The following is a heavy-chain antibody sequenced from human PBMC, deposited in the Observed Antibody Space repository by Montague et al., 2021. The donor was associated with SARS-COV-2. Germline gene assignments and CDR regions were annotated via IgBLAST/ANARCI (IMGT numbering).Heavy chain of an antibody. J-gene: IGHJ6*02. CDR3: AQTHYDILPGYYYGMDV. Sequence: PALVKPTQTLTLTCTFSGFSLSTSGMCVSWIRQPPGKALEWLARIDWDDDKYYSTSLKTRLTISKDTSKNQVVLTMTNMDPVDTATYYCAQTHYDILPGYYYGMDVWGQGTTVTVSS. V-gene: IGHV2-70*11. CDR2: IDWDDDK. D-gene: IGHD3-9*01. CDR1: GFSLSTSGMC.